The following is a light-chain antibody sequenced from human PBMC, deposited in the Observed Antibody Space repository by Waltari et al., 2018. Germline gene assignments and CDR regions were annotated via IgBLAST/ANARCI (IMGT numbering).Light chain of an antibody. V-gene: IGLV2-11*01. J-gene: IGLJ2*01. Sequence: QSALTQPRSVSGSPGQSVTISCTGTSSDVGGYNYVSWYQQHPGKAPKRMIYDVSKRPSGVPDRVSGSKSGNTASLTLSVLQAEDEADYECCAYAGSYTGVFGGGTKLTVL. CDR2: DVS. CDR1: SSDVGGYNY. CDR3: CAYAGSYTGV.